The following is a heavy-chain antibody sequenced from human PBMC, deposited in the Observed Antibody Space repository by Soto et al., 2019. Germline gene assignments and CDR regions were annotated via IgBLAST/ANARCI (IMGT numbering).Heavy chain of an antibody. CDR1: SGSLRNYY. J-gene: IGHJ4*02. CDR3: ARAMSWSYFLFDN. V-gene: IGHV4-59*01. Sequence: QVQLQASGPGLVKPSETLSLTCTVSSGSLRNYYWSWVRQPPGKGLEWLTYIYYTGSTNYSPSLKSRLTISVDTAKNPFSLRLTSVTAADTDVYYCARAMSWSYFLFDNWGQGTLVTVTS. D-gene: IGHD1-26*01. CDR2: IYYTGST.